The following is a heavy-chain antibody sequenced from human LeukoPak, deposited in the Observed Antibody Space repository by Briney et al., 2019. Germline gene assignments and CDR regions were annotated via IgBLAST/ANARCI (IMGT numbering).Heavy chain of an antibody. CDR2: INHSGST. V-gene: IGHV4-34*01. Sequence: KTSETLSLTCAVYGGSLSGYSWSWIRQPPGKGLEWIGEINHSGSTNYNPSLKSRVTISADTSKNQFSLKLSAVTAADTAFYYCARVPGRPADVFDPWGQGTLVTVSS. CDR1: GGSLSGYS. D-gene: IGHD2-2*01. CDR3: ARVPGRPADVFDP. J-gene: IGHJ5*02.